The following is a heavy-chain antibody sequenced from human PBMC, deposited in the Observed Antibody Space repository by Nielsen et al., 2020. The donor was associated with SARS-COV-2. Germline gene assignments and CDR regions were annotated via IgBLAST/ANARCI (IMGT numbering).Heavy chain of an antibody. Sequence: GSLRLSCAASGFTFSSYSMNWVRQAPGKGLEWVSYISSSSSTIYYADSVKGRFTISRDNAKNSLYLQMNSLRAEDTAVYYCARDPTYYYDSSGYDYWGQGTLVTVSS. V-gene: IGHV3-48*04. CDR3: ARDPTYYYDSSGYDY. J-gene: IGHJ4*02. CDR1: GFTFSSYS. D-gene: IGHD3-22*01. CDR2: ISSSSSTI.